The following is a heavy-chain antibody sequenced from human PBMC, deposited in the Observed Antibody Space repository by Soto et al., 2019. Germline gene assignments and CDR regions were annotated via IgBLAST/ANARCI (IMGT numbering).Heavy chain of an antibody. CDR3: VTESVDYSDRSFDY. V-gene: IGHV1-3*01. CDR1: GYRFTRYY. D-gene: IGHD4-4*01. Sequence: VASVKVSCKTSGYRFTRYYLHWVRQAPGQGLEWMGYINPGNGDTKYSQTFQGRVTITSDTSATTVYMDLSSLRSGDTAIYYCVTESVDYSDRSFDYWGQGTLVTVSS. J-gene: IGHJ4*02. CDR2: INPGNGDT.